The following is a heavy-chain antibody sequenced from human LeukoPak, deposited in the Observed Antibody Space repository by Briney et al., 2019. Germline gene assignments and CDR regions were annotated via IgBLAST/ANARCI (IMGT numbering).Heavy chain of an antibody. CDR1: GFTFSSYW. CDR2: IKQDGSEK. Sequence: GGSLRLSCAASGFTFSSYWMSWVRQAPGKGLEWVANIKQDGSEKYYVDSVKGRFTISRDNAKNSLYLQMNSLRAEDTAVYYCARVGVGVPAATFRPYYGMDVWGQGTTVTVSS. CDR3: ARVGVGVPAATFRPYYGMDV. D-gene: IGHD2-2*01. J-gene: IGHJ6*02. V-gene: IGHV3-7*01.